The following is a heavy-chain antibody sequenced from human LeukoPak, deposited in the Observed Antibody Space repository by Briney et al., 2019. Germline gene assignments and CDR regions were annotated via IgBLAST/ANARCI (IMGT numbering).Heavy chain of an antibody. CDR1: GGSISSSSFH. CDR2: IFCSGST. J-gene: IGHJ5*02. CDR3: ARQGYISGQGFRNNWFDP. V-gene: IGHV4-39*01. D-gene: IGHD6-19*01. Sequence: AETLSLICTVSGGSISSSSFHWGWIRQPPGKGLEWIGTIFCSGSTYYNPSLKSRVTMSVDTSKNQFSLKLSSVTAADTAVYYCARQGYISGQGFRNNWFDPWGQGSLVTVSS.